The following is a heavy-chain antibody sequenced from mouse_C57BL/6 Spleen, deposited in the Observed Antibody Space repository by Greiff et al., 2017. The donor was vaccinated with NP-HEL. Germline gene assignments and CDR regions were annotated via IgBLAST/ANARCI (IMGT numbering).Heavy chain of an antibody. D-gene: IGHD2-1*01. CDR3: ARERDGNRGFAY. V-gene: IGHV1-59*01. CDR1: GYTFTSYW. Sequence: VQLQQPGAELVRPGTSVKLSCKASGYTFTSYWMHWVKQRPGQGLEWIGVIDPSDSYTNYNQKFKGKATLTVDTSSSPAYVQLSSLTSEDSAVYYCARERDGNRGFAYWGQGILVTVSA. CDR2: IDPSDSYT. J-gene: IGHJ3*01.